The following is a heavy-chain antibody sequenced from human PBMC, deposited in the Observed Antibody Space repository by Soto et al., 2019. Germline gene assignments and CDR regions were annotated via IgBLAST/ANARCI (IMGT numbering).Heavy chain of an antibody. J-gene: IGHJ6*02. CDR3: AKDKIQLYYYYGMDV. Sequence: PGGSLRLSCAASGFTFDDYAIHWVRQAPGKGLEWVSGISWNSGSIGYADSVKGRFTISRDNAKNSLYLQMNSLRAEDTALYYCAKDKIQLYYYYGMDVWGQGTTVTVSS. V-gene: IGHV3-9*01. D-gene: IGHD5-18*01. CDR1: GFTFDDYA. CDR2: ISWNSGSI.